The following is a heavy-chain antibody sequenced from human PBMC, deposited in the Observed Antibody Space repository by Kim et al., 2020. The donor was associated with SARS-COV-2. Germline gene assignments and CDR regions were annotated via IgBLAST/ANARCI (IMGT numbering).Heavy chain of an antibody. D-gene: IGHD3-10*01. Sequence: GGSLRLSCAASGFTFSSYAMSWVRQAPGKGLEWVSAISGSGGSTYYADSVKGRFTISRDNSKNTLYLQMNSMRAEDTAVYYCAKDLKSFGSGSYYKTRYYYYYGMGVWGQGTTVTVSS. CDR3: AKDLKSFGSGSYYKTRYYYYYGMGV. V-gene: IGHV3-23*01. J-gene: IGHJ6*02. CDR1: GFTFSSYA. CDR2: ISGSGGST.